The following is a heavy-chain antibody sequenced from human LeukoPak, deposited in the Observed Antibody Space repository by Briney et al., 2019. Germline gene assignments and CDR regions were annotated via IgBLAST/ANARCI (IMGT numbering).Heavy chain of an antibody. CDR1: GGTFSSYG. D-gene: IGHD4-17*01. V-gene: IGHV1-18*01. Sequence: SVKVSCKASGGTFSSYGISWVRQAPGQGLEWMGWISAYNGNTNYAQKLQGRVTMTTDTSTSTAYMELRSLRSDDTAVYYCARVSDYGDDALYHFGYWGQGTLVTVSS. CDR3: ARVSDYGDDALYHFGY. J-gene: IGHJ4*02. CDR2: ISAYNGNT.